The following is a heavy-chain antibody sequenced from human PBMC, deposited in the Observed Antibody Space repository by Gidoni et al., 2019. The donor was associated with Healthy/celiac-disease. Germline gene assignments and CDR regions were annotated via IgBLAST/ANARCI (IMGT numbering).Heavy chain of an antibody. CDR3: ARELYGMDV. CDR1: GGTFSRYT. J-gene: IGHJ6*02. V-gene: IGHV1-69*08. CDR2: IIPILGIA. Sequence: QVQLVQSGAEVKKPGSSVKVSCKASGGTFSRYTLSWVRQAPGQGLEWMGRIIPILGIANYAQKFQGRVTITADKSTSTAYMELSSLRSEDTAVYYCARELYGMDVWGQGTTVTVSS.